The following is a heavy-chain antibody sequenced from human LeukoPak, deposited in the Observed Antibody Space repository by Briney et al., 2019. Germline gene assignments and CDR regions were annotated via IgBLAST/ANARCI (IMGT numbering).Heavy chain of an antibody. CDR3: ARERGSRLFDL. D-gene: IGHD3-10*01. Sequence: SQTLPLTCAVSGGSISSGGFYWSWIPQPPGKGLEWNRYIYHSGSNYYNPSLQSRVTISRSRSQNQFSLKLSSVPAAAAAVYYCARERGSRLFDLWGRGTLVTVSS. CDR1: GGSISSGGFY. J-gene: IGHJ2*01. V-gene: IGHV4-30-2*01. CDR2: IYHSGSN.